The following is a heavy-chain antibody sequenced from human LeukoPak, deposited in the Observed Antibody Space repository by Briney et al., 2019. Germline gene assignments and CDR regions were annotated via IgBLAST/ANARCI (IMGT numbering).Heavy chain of an antibody. CDR2: ISPDGSKK. D-gene: IGHD2-21*01. Sequence: GGSLRLSCAGSGFTFSSHGMNWVRQAPGKGLEWVAGISPDGSKKYYVDAVKGRFTISRDNSKNTLYLQMNSLRVEDTAMYYSARDLSYFSFDDWGQGTTVTVSS. CDR3: ARDLSYFSFDD. CDR1: GFTFSSHG. J-gene: IGHJ6*02. V-gene: IGHV3-33*01.